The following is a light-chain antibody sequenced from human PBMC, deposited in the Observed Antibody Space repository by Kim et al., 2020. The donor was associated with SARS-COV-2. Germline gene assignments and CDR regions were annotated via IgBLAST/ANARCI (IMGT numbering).Light chain of an antibody. V-gene: IGLV3-21*04. J-gene: IGLJ1*01. Sequence: GAPGKTARITCRGNNIGSKSVHWYQQKPGQAPVLVIYYDSDRPSGIPERFSGSNSGNTATLTISRVEAGDEADYYCQVWDSSSGVFGTGTKVTVL. CDR3: QVWDSSSGV. CDR1: NIGSKS. CDR2: YDS.